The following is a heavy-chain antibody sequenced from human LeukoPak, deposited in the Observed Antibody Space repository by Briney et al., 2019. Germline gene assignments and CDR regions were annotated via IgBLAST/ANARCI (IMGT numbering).Heavy chain of an antibody. CDR3: ARGQAVVKGNFDY. D-gene: IGHD4-23*01. CDR1: GYSISSGYY. J-gene: IGHJ4*02. CDR2: IYHSGST. Sequence: SETLSLTCTVSGYSISSGYYWGWIRQPPGKGLEWIGSIYHSGSTYYNPSLKSRVTISVDTSKNQFSLKLSSVTAADTAVYYCARGQAVVKGNFDYWGQGTLVTVSS. V-gene: IGHV4-38-2*02.